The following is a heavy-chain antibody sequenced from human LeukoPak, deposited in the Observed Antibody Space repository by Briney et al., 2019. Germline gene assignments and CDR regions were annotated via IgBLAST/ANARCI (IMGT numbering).Heavy chain of an antibody. CDR1: GGSISNNNW. CDR3: SRENGAFSPFGY. V-gene: IGHV4-4*02. D-gene: IGHD2-8*01. Sequence: SETLSLTCGASGGSISNNNWWSWVRQPPGQGLEWIGESSLSGLTNYNPSLKSRVTVSLDKSKNHLSLNLTSVTAADTAVYYCSRENGAFSPFGYWGQGTLVTVPS. J-gene: IGHJ4*02. CDR2: SSLSGLT.